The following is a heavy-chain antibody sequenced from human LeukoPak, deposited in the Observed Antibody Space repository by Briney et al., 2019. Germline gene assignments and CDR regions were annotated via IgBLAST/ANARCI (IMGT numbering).Heavy chain of an antibody. CDR2: ISAYDGNT. CDR1: GYTFTTYG. CDR3: ARLRGYSGYDYPNYFDY. D-gene: IGHD5-12*01. J-gene: IGHJ4*02. Sequence: ASVKVSCKASGYTFTTYGISWVRQAPGQGLEWMGWISAYDGNTNYAQKLQGRVTMTTDTSTSTAYMELRSLRSDGTAVYFCARLRGYSGYDYPNYFDYWGQGTLVTVSS. V-gene: IGHV1-18*04.